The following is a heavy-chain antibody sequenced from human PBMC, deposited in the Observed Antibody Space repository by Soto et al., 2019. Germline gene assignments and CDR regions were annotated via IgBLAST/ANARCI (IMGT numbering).Heavy chain of an antibody. CDR1: GYSISAGGYY. J-gene: IGHJ5*02. V-gene: IGHV4-31*03. Sequence: LQESGPGLVKPSQTLSLTCFVSGYSISAGGYYWSWIRHHPGKGLEWIGSFYSSGSISYNTSLMSRVSISGDTSSNQFSMSLTSVTAADTARYYCARMYSSGSGWFHPWGQGTLVTVSS. D-gene: IGHD6-19*01. CDR3: ARMYSSGSGWFHP. CDR2: FYSSGSI.